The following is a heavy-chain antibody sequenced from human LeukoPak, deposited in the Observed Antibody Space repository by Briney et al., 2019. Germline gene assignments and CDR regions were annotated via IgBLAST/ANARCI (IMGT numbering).Heavy chain of an antibody. Sequence: SETLSLTCTVSGGSISSYYWSWIRQPAGKGLEWIGRIYTSGSTNYNPSLKSRVTMSVDTSKNQFSLKLSSVTAADTAVYYCAGDEVRGGAFDIWGQGTMVTVSS. CDR1: GGSISSYY. CDR3: AGDEVRGGAFDI. D-gene: IGHD3-16*01. CDR2: IYTSGST. V-gene: IGHV4-4*07. J-gene: IGHJ3*02.